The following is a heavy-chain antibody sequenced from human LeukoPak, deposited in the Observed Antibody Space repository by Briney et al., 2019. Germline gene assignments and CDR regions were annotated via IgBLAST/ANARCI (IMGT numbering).Heavy chain of an antibody. V-gene: IGHV3-23*01. J-gene: IGHJ4*02. CDR1: GVTFSSYA. CDR3: AKGISSTSCFDY. D-gene: IGHD2-2*01. CDR2: ISGSGGST. Sequence: GGSLRLSCAASGVTFSSYAMSCVRHAPRKGLEWVSAISGSGGSTYYAASVKGRFTISRDNSKNTLYLQMNTVRAEDTAVYYCAKGISSTSCFDYWGQGTLVTVSS.